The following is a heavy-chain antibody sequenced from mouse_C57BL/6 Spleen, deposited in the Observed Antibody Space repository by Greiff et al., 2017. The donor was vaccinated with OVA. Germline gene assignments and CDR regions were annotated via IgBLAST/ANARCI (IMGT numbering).Heavy chain of an antibody. V-gene: IGHV1-53*01. D-gene: IGHD2-2*01. J-gene: IGHJ1*03. CDR1: GYTFTSYW. CDR3: AREGGYGYERYFDV. Sequence: VQLQQPGTELVKPGASVKLSCKASGYTFTSYWMHWVKQRPGQGLEWIGNINPSNGGTNYNEKFKSKATLTVDKSSSTAYMQLSSLTSEDSAVDYCAREGGYGYERYFDVWGTGTTVTVSS. CDR2: INPSNGGT.